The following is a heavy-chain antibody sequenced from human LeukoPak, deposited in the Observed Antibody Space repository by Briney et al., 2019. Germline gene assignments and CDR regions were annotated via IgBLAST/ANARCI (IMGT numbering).Heavy chain of an antibody. V-gene: IGHV4-59*01. CDR2: IYYSGST. J-gene: IGHJ5*02. D-gene: IGHD4-17*01. CDR1: GGSISSYY. CDR3: ARGGSTVDNWFDP. Sequence: SETLSLTCTVSGGSISSYYWGWIRQPPGKGLEWIGYIYYSGSTNYNPSLKSRVTISVDTSKNQFSLKLSSVTAADTAVYYCARGGSTVDNWFDPWGQGTLVTVSS.